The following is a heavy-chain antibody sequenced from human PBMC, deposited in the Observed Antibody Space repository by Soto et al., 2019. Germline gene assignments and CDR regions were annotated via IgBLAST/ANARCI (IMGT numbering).Heavy chain of an antibody. CDR1: GLIVSDNY. CDR2: IYAGGST. Sequence: GGSLRLSCVASGLIVSDNYMNWVRQAPGKGLEWVSIIYAGGSTYYADSVRGRFTISRDNSKNTLYLQMNSLRAEDTAIYYCAKDQSNSNPLYYFDFWGPGTLVTVSS. D-gene: IGHD3-22*01. CDR3: AKDQSNSNPLYYFDF. V-gene: IGHV3-53*01. J-gene: IGHJ4*02.